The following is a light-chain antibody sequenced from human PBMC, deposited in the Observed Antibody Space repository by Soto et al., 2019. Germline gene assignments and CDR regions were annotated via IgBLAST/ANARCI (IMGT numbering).Light chain of an antibody. CDR1: SSDVGGYNY. Sequence: QSALTQPPSASGSPGQSVTISCTGTSSDVGGYNYVSWYQQHPGKAPKLMIYEVSKRPSGVPDRFSCSKSGNTASLTVSGLQAEDEADYYCSSYAGSNLWVFGGGTQLTVL. CDR2: EVS. V-gene: IGLV2-8*01. CDR3: SSYAGSNLWV. J-gene: IGLJ3*02.